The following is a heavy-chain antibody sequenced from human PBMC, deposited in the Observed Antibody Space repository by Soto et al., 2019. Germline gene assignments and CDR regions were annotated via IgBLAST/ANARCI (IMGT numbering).Heavy chain of an antibody. D-gene: IGHD6-6*01. J-gene: IGHJ4*02. CDR2: ISGSGGST. CDR1: GFTFSSYA. Sequence: PGGSLRLSCAASGFTFSSYAMSWVRQAPGKGLEWVSAISGSGGSTYYADSVKGRFTISRDNSKNTLYLQMNSLRAEDPPFFYCAKARRQYTRSVDYWGQGPLVPVSP. V-gene: IGHV3-23*01. CDR3: AKARRQYTRSVDY.